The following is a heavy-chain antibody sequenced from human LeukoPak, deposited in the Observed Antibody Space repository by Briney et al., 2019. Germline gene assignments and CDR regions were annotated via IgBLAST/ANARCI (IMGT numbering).Heavy chain of an antibody. J-gene: IGHJ4*02. CDR2: INPSGGGT. CDR3: ARAYTSTRITTYYFDY. D-gene: IGHD3-3*01. CDR1: GYTFTSCY. V-gene: IGHV1-46*01. Sequence: GASVKVSCKASGYTFTSCYMHWVRQAPGQGLEWMGIINPSGGGTGNVQKFQGRVTVTRDTSTNTVYMELSSLRSEDTAVYYCARAYTSTRITTYYFDYWGQGTLVTVSS.